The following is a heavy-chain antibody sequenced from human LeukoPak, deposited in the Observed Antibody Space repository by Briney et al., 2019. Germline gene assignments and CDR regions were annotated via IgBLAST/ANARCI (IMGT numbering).Heavy chain of an antibody. CDR1: GFTFSSYW. D-gene: IGHD3-10*01. CDR2: IKQDGSEK. CDR3: ARWFGELPGSYFDY. Sequence: GGSLRLSCAASGFTFSSYWMSWVRQAPGKGLEWVANIKQDGSEKYYVDSVKGRFTISRDNDKNSLYLQMNSLRAEDTAVYYCARWFGELPGSYFDYWGQGTLVTVSS. V-gene: IGHV3-7*03. J-gene: IGHJ4*02.